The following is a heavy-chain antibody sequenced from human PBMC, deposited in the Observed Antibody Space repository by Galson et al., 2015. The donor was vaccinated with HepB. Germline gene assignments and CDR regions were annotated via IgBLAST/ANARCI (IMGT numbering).Heavy chain of an antibody. J-gene: IGHJ4*02. CDR3: ATGIIRFLEWLSRDY. CDR2: FDPEDGET. CDR1: GYTLTELS. V-gene: IGHV1-24*01. D-gene: IGHD3-3*01. Sequence: SVKVSCKVSGYTLTELSMHWVRQAPGKGLEWMGGFDPEDGETIYAQKFQGRVTMTEDTSTDTAYMELSSLRSEDTAVYYCATGIIRFLEWLSRDYWGQGTLVTVSS.